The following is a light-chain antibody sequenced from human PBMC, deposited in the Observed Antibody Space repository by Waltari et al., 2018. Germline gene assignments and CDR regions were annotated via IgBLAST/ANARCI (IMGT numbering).Light chain of an antibody. V-gene: IGKV2-28*01. Sequence: DIVMTQSPLSLPVTPGEPASISCRSSQSLVHSNGYSYLDWYLQKPGQSPQLLIYLGFNRASGVPDRFSGSGSGTDFTLTISSLQPEDFATYYCQQSYSTLLTFGGGTKVEIK. CDR1: QSLVHSNGYSY. CDR3: QQSYSTLLT. J-gene: IGKJ4*01. CDR2: LGF.